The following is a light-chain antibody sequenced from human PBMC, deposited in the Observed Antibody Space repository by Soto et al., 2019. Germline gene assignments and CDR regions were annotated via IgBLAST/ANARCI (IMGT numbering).Light chain of an antibody. V-gene: IGKV1-27*01. CDR1: QGISNF. Sequence: EIQITQSPASMSASVGDRVTITCRAIQGISNFLAWYQQKPGKVPKLLIYAASTLQSGVPSRFSGSGSGTDFTLAISSLQPVDVATYYCQRYDSAPLTFGRATKLDIK. J-gene: IGKJ4*01. CDR3: QRYDSAPLT. CDR2: AAS.